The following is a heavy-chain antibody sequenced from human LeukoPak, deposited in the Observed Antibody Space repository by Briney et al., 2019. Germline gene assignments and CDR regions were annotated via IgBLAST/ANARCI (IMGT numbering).Heavy chain of an antibody. V-gene: IGHV3-21*01. J-gene: IGHJ6*03. CDR1: GFTFNTYS. D-gene: IGHD1-1*01. CDR3: ARVSTGPFYFYNYMDV. CDR2: ITSDSSEI. Sequence: PGGSLRLSCTASGFTFNTYSMNWVRQAPGRGLEWVSFITSDSSEIYYADSLKGRFTISRGNARNSLFLQVNSLRAEDTAVYYCARVSTGPFYFYNYMDVWGKGTTVTVSS.